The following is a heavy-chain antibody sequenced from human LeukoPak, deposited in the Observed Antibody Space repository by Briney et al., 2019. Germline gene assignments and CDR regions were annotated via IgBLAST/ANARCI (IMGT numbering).Heavy chain of an antibody. J-gene: IGHJ4*02. CDR2: MNPNSGNT. CDR3: ATISWGYYYDSSGYSVTHDY. D-gene: IGHD3-22*01. CDR1: GYTFTSYD. V-gene: IGHV1-8*01. Sequence: GASVKVSCKASGYTFTSYDINWVRQATGQGLEWMGWMNPNSGNTGYAQKFQGRVTMTEDTSTDTAYMELSSLRSEDTAVYYRATISWGYYYDSSGYSVTHDYWGQGTLVTVSS.